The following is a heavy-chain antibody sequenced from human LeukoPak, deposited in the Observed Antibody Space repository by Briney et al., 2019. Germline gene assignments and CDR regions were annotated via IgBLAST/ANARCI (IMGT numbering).Heavy chain of an antibody. V-gene: IGHV4-59*01. CDR3: ARDRGSPYYYDSSGLFDY. Sequence: SETLSLTCTVSGGSISSYYWSWIRQPPGKGLDWIGYIYYSGSTNYNPSLKSQVTISVDTSKNQFSLKLSSVTAADTAVYYCARDRGSPYYYDSSGLFDYWGQGTLVTVSS. D-gene: IGHD3-22*01. CDR1: GGSISSYY. J-gene: IGHJ4*02. CDR2: IYYSGST.